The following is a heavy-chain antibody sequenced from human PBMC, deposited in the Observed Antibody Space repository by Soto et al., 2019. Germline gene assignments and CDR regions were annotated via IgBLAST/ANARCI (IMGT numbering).Heavy chain of an antibody. V-gene: IGHV3-23*01. CDR1: GFTFSTSA. D-gene: IGHD1-7*01. CDR2: ISSGGGTT. Sequence: PGGSLRLSCAASGFTFSTSAMTWVRQAPGKGLEWVSVISSGGGTTYYADTVKGRFTISRDNSKNTLYLQMNSLIAEDTSIYYFSIVATAYNWNYGVFFDYWGLGTLVTVSS. J-gene: IGHJ4*02. CDR3: SIVATAYNWNYGVFFDY.